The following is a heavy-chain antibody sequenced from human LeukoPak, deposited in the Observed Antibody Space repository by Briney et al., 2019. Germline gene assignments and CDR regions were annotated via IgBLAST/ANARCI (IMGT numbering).Heavy chain of an antibody. V-gene: IGHV1-46*01. Sequence: ASVKVSCKASGYTFTSYYMHWVRQAPGQGLEWMGIINPSGGSTSYAQKFQGRVTMTRDMSTSTAYMELSRLRSDDTAVYYCARRGYCSSTSCASPSYYYYMDVWGKGTTVTVSS. D-gene: IGHD2-2*01. CDR2: INPSGGST. J-gene: IGHJ6*03. CDR1: GYTFTSYY. CDR3: ARRGYCSSTSCASPSYYYYMDV.